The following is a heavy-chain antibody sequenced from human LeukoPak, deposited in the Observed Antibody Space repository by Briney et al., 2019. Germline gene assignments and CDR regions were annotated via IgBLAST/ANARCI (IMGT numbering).Heavy chain of an antibody. Sequence: SETLSLTCTVSGGSISSGGYYWSWIRQHPGKGLEWIGYIYYSGSTYYNPSLKSRVTISVDTSKNQFSLRLSSVTAADTAVYYCARGDSSGYYFTGGMDVWGQGATVTVSS. V-gene: IGHV4-31*03. D-gene: IGHD3-22*01. CDR2: IYYSGST. CDR3: ARGDSSGYYFTGGMDV. CDR1: GGSISSGGYY. J-gene: IGHJ6*02.